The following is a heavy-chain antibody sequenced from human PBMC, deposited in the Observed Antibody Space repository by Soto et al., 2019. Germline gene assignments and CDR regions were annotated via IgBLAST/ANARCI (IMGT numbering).Heavy chain of an antibody. V-gene: IGHV3-7*01. J-gene: IGHJ4*02. CDR3: ASSRDCLGGNCDGAPDY. D-gene: IGHD2-15*01. Sequence: EVHLVESGGDLVQPGGSLRLSCAASGFTFRHHWMTCVRQAPGKGLEGVANINQDGREKHYVDSVKGRFTISRDNAKNLLDLQVNRLRAEDTAVYYCASSRDCLGGNCDGAPDYWGQGTLVTVSS. CDR1: GFTFRHHW. CDR2: INQDGREK.